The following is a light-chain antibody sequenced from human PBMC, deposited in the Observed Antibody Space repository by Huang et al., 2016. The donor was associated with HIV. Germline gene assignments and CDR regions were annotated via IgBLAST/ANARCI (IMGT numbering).Light chain of an antibody. CDR1: QSVGST. V-gene: IGKV3-15*01. Sequence: IVMTQSPGTMSVSPGERATLSCRASQSVGSTLAWYQQKPGQSPRLLIYGASTRATGIPARFSGSGSGTEFTLTISILQSEDFAVYYCQQYYKLYTFGQGTKLEIK. CDR2: GAS. J-gene: IGKJ2*01. CDR3: QQYYKLYT.